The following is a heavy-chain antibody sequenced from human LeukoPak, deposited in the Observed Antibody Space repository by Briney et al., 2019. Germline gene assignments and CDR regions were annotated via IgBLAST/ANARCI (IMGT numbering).Heavy chain of an antibody. CDR2: ISGYTGNT. Sequence: ASVKVSCKASGYSFTSYGISWVRQAPGQGLEWMEWISGYTGNTNYAQKLQGRVSMTTDTSTTTVYMELRSLRSDDTAVYYCARDLSMIGGVTDDYWGQGTLVTVSS. CDR3: ARDLSMIGGVTDDY. J-gene: IGHJ4*02. D-gene: IGHD3-16*01. CDR1: GYSFTSYG. V-gene: IGHV1-18*01.